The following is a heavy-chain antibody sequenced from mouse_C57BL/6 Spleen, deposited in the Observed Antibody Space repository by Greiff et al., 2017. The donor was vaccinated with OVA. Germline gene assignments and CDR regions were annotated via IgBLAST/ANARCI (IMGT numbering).Heavy chain of an antibody. CDR2: INPNNGGT. Sequence: EVQLQQSGPELVKPGASVKISCKASGYTFTDYYMNWVKQSHGKSLEWIGDINPNNGGTSYNQKFKGKATLTVDKSSITAYMELRSLTSEDSAVYYCASVNWAGWYFDVWGTGTTVTVSS. J-gene: IGHJ1*03. V-gene: IGHV1-26*01. D-gene: IGHD4-1*01. CDR1: GYTFTDYY. CDR3: ASVNWAGWYFDV.